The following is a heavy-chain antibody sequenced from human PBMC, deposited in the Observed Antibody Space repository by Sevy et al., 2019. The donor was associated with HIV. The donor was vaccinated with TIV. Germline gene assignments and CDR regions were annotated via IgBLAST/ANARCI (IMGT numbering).Heavy chain of an antibody. V-gene: IGHV1-2*06. J-gene: IGHJ4*02. D-gene: IGHD5-12*01. CDR2: INPNSGGT. Sequence: ASVKVSCKASGYTFTGYYMHWVRQAPGQGLEWMGRINPNSGGTNYAQKFQGRVTMTRDTSISTAYMELRRLRSDDTAVYYCARGGYSGYDLTSYYFDYWGQGTLVTVSS. CDR3: ARGGYSGYDLTSYYFDY. CDR1: GYTFTGYY.